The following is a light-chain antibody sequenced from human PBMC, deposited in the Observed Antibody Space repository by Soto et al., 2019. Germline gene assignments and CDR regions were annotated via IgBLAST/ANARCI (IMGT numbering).Light chain of an antibody. J-gene: IGKJ5*01. V-gene: IGKV3D-15*01. CDR3: QQYNNWHLSIT. Sequence: IVFTQSPGTLSLSPGERATLSRSPSQSMSNYLAWYQQKPGQAPRLLIYDASNRATGTPARFSGSGSGTEFTLTISSLQSEDFAVYYCQQYNNWHLSITFGQGTRLEIK. CDR1: QSMSNY. CDR2: DAS.